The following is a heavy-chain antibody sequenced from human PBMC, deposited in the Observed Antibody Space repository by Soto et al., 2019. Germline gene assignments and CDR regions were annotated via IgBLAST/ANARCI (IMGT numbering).Heavy chain of an antibody. CDR2: ISGDDGKA. V-gene: IGHV1-18*04. CDR1: GYTFTTYG. D-gene: IGHD6-13*01. J-gene: IGHJ4*02. CDR3: ARVSIALEYSTTPFDY. Sequence: QVQLVQSGGEVRKPGASVKVSCKASGYTFTTYGITWVRRAPGQGLEWMGWISGDDGKAYYGPKFQGRITLTTDTCTSTAYMELGRLKSVDTADYFCARVSIALEYSTTPFDYWGQGTLVTVSS.